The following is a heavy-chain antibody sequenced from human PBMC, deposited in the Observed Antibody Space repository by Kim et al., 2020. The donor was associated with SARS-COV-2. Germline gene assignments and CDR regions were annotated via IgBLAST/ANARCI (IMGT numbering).Heavy chain of an antibody. CDR2: ISWNSGSI. D-gene: IGHD3-10*01. V-gene: IGHV3-9*01. Sequence: GGSLRLSCAASGFTFDDYAMHWVRQAPGKGLEWVSGISWNSGSIGYADSVKGRFTISRDNAKNSLYLQMNSLRAEDTALYYCAKDRLWFGELLIAYGMDVWGQGTTVTVSS. CDR1: GFTFDDYA. J-gene: IGHJ6*02. CDR3: AKDRLWFGELLIAYGMDV.